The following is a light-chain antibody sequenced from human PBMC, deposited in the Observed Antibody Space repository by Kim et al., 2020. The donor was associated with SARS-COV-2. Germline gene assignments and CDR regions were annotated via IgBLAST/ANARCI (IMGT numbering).Light chain of an antibody. CDR3: QHRQT. Sequence: APRAASVGDRVTLTCRASQGVSRWLAWYQQKPGKAPKLLIYDGSNLQSGVPSRFSGSGSGTEFTLTISSLQPDDFAIYYCQHRQTFGQGTKVDIK. V-gene: IGKV1-5*01. CDR1: QGVSRW. J-gene: IGKJ1*01. CDR2: DGS.